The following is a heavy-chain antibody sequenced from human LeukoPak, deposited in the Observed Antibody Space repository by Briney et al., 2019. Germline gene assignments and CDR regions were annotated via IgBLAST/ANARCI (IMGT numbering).Heavy chain of an antibody. Sequence: GRSLRLSCAASGSTFNIYGMHWVRQAPGKGLEWVAGISYDEMYQYYADSVKGRFTISRDNSKNTLFLQMNSLRAEDTAIYYCANDRDYYGSGSDYWGQGTLVTVSS. D-gene: IGHD3-10*01. CDR2: ISYDEMYQ. CDR1: GSTFNIYG. CDR3: ANDRDYYGSGSDY. V-gene: IGHV3-30*18. J-gene: IGHJ4*02.